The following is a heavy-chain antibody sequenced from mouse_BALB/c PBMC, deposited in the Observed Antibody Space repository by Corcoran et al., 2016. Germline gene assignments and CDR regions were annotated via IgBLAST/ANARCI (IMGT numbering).Heavy chain of an antibody. CDR1: GYTFTNYG. CDR2: INTYTGEP. Sequence: QIQLVQSGPELKKPGETVKISCKASGYTFTNYGMNWVKQAPGKGLKWMGWINTYTGEPTYADDFKGRFAFSLETSASTAYLQINNLKNEDTATYFCARSDYYGSSYNYAMDYWGQGTSVTVSS. D-gene: IGHD1-1*01. V-gene: IGHV9-3-1*01. CDR3: ARSDYYGSSYNYAMDY. J-gene: IGHJ4*01.